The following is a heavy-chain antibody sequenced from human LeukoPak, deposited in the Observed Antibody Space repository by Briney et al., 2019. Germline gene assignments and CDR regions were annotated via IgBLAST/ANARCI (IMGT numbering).Heavy chain of an antibody. J-gene: IGHJ4*02. CDR2: IYSSGSA. CDR3: ARNYYDTNGYYSGFDY. D-gene: IGHD3-22*01. V-gene: IGHV4-4*07. CDR1: GGSISSYY. Sequence: SETLSLTCIVSGGSISSYYWSWIRQPAGKGLEWIGRIYSSGSANYNPSLKSQVSMSVDTSKNQFSLKLSSVTAADTAMYYCARNYYDTNGYYSGFDYRGQGTLVTVSS.